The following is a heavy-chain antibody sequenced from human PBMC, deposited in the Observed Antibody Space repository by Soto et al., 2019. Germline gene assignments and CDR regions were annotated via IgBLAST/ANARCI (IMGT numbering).Heavy chain of an antibody. Sequence: ASVKVSCKASGYTFTSYDINWVRQATGQGLERKGWMNPNSGNTGYAQKFQGRVTVTRNTSISTAYMELSSLRSEDTAVYYCARSYSSSLYYYYYYMDVWGKGTTVTVSS. J-gene: IGHJ6*03. CDR1: GYTFTSYD. CDR2: MNPNSGNT. CDR3: ARSYSSSLYYYYYYMDV. D-gene: IGHD6-6*01. V-gene: IGHV1-8*01.